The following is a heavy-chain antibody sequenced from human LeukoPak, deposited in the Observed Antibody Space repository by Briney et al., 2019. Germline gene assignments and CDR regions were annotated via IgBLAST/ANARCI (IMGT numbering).Heavy chain of an antibody. J-gene: IGHJ4*02. CDR2: IGWNSGSI. D-gene: IGHD2/OR15-2a*01. V-gene: IGHV3-9*01. Sequence: GRSLRLSCAASGFTFGDYAMHWVRQAPGKGLEWVSRIGWNSGSIAYADSVKGRFTISRDNAKNSLYLQMNSLRPEDTALYYCAKDIELGGGLLGAFDNWGQGTLVTVSS. CDR3: AKDIELGGGLLGAFDN. CDR1: GFTFGDYA.